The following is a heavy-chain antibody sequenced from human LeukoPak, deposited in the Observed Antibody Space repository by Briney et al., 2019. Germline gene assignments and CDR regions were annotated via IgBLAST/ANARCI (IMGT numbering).Heavy chain of an antibody. CDR3: ARDPRLEPTFFDY. CDR1: GGSISSGGYY. D-gene: IGHD1-14*01. Sequence: SETLSLTCTVSGGSISSGGYYWSWIRQHPGKGLEWIGYIYYSGSTYYNPSLKSRVTISVDTSKNQFSLKLSSVTAADTAVYYCARDPRLEPTFFDYWGQGTLVTVSS. V-gene: IGHV4-31*03. J-gene: IGHJ4*02. CDR2: IYYSGST.